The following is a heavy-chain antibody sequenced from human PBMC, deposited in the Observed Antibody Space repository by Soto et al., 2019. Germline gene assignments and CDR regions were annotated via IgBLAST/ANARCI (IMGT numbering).Heavy chain of an antibody. CDR3: ARLVGPTSSENWVDP. Sequence: QVKLEQSGGEVKKPGASVKVSCKASGYTFLSYGITWVRQAPGQGLEWMGWVSGYNGHTNYAQKFNGGVTMTRDVYTAPADMELRNLRSDDTAVYYRARLVGPTSSENWVDPWGQGTVVTVSA. CDR2: VSGYNGHT. CDR1: GYTFLSYG. D-gene: IGHD1-26*01. J-gene: IGHJ5*02. V-gene: IGHV1-18*01.